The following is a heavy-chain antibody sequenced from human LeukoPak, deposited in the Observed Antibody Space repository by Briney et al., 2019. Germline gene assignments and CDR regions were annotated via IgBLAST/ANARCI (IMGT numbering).Heavy chain of an antibody. Sequence: ASVKVSCKASGYTFTSYDINWVRQATGQGLEWMGWMNPNSGNTGYAQKFQGRVTMTRNTSISTAYMELSSLRSEDAAVYYCARGYGGLYYYGMDVWGQGTTVTVSS. CDR2: MNPNSGNT. CDR3: ARGYGGLYYYGMDV. V-gene: IGHV1-8*01. D-gene: IGHD4-23*01. CDR1: GYTFTSYD. J-gene: IGHJ6*02.